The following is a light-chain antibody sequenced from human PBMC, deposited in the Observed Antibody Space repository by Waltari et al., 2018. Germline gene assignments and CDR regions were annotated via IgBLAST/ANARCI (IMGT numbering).Light chain of an antibody. V-gene: IGKV1-12*01. CDR1: QDISSW. J-gene: IGKJ4*01. CDR3: QQTTSFPLT. CDR2: GAN. Sequence: DLQMTQSPSSVSASVGDRVTITCRPSQDISSWLGWYQQKIGKAPKLLIYGANSLQSGVPSRFSGSGSGTDFNLTISRLQPEDFATYYCQQTTSFPLTFGGGTKVEIK.